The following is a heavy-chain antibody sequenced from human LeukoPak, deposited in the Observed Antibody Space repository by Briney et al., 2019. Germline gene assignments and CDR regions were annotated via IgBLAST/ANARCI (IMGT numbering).Heavy chain of an antibody. D-gene: IGHD4-17*01. CDR2: INTNTGNP. CDR3: ARSVTPQYFQH. V-gene: IGHV7-4-1*02. Sequence: ASVKVTCKASAYTFTSYAMYWVRQAPGQGLEWMGWINTNTGNPTYAQGFTGRFVFSLDTSVSTAYLQISSLKAEDTAVYYCARSVTPQYFQHWGPGNPGHRLL. J-gene: IGHJ1*01. CDR1: AYTFTSYA.